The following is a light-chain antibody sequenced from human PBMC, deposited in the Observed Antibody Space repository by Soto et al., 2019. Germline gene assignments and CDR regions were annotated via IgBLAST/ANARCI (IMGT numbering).Light chain of an antibody. V-gene: IGKV1-39*01. Sequence: DIQMTQSPSSLSASVGDRVTITCRASQTISSSLNWYQQKPGKAPDLLIYAASNLQSGVPSRFSGRRSGSDFTLTISSLQPEDFATYYCQQSYSSPQMYTFGQGTRLEIK. CDR3: QQSYSSPQMYT. J-gene: IGKJ2*01. CDR1: QTISSS. CDR2: AAS.